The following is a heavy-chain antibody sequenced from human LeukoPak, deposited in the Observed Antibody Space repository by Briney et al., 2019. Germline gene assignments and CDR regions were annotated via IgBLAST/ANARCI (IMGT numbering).Heavy chain of an antibody. Sequence: GGSLILSCAASGFTFSNYAMTWVRQAPGKGLEWVSTISDGGAATYYADSVKGRFTISRDNSKNTLSLQMNSLRAEDTAVYYCAKALNVLVPSTSRWFDPWGQGTLVTVSS. CDR3: AKALNVLVPSTSRWFDP. CDR1: GFTFSNYA. CDR2: ISDGGAAT. D-gene: IGHD2-8*02. J-gene: IGHJ5*02. V-gene: IGHV3-23*01.